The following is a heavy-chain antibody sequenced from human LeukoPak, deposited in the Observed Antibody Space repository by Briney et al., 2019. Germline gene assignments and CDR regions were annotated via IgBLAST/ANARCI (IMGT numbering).Heavy chain of an antibody. CDR1: GGSFSGYY. CDR3: ARGFDSSGYYGY. CDR2: INQSGST. D-gene: IGHD3-22*01. Sequence: PSETLSLTCAVYGGSFSGYYWSWIRQPPGKGLEWIGEINQSGSTNYSPSLKSRVTISVDTSKNQFSLKLSSVTAADTAVYYCARGFDSSGYYGYWGQGNLVTVSS. V-gene: IGHV4-34*01. J-gene: IGHJ4*02.